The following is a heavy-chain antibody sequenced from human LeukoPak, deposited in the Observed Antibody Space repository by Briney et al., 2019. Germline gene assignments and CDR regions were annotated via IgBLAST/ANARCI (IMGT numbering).Heavy chain of an antibody. CDR3: ARGRGSGWYAAFDI. CDR2: IWYDGSNK. J-gene: IGHJ3*02. Sequence: GRSLRLSCAASGFTFSSHGMHWVRQAPGKGLEWVAVIWYDGSNKFYADSVRGRFTISRDNSKNTLYVQMNSLRAEDTAVYYCARGRGSGWYAAFDIWGQGTMVTVSS. D-gene: IGHD6-19*01. CDR1: GFTFSSHG. V-gene: IGHV3-33*01.